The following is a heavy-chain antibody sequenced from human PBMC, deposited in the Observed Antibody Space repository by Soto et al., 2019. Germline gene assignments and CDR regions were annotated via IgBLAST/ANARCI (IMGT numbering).Heavy chain of an antibody. CDR1: GYTFTGYY. Sequence: ASVKVSCKASGYTFTGYYMHWVRQAPGQGLEWMGWINPNSGGTNYAQKFQGWVTITRDMSTSTAYMELSSLRSEDTAVYYCAADAPDLHSGSYAGTNRNYYYYGMDVWGQGTTVTVSS. D-gene: IGHD3-10*01. CDR3: AADAPDLHSGSYAGTNRNYYYYGMDV. V-gene: IGHV1-2*04. J-gene: IGHJ6*02. CDR2: INPNSGGT.